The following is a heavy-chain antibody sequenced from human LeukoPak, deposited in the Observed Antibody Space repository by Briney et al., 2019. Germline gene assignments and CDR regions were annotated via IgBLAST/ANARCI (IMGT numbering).Heavy chain of an antibody. V-gene: IGHV1-18*01. J-gene: IGHJ6*02. Sequence: ASVKVSCKASGYTFTSSGISWVRQAPGQGLEWMGWISAYNGNTNYAQKLQGRVTMTTDTSTSTAYMELRSLRSDDTAVYYCARDEDCSSTNCPYYFYGMDVWGQGTTVTVSS. CDR2: ISAYNGNT. CDR1: GYTFTSSG. D-gene: IGHD2-2*01. CDR3: ARDEDCSSTNCPYYFYGMDV.